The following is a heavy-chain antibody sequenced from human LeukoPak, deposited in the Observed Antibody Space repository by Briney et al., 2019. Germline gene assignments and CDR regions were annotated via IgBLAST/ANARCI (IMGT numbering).Heavy chain of an antibody. CDR2: IYPGDSDT. D-gene: IGHD3-22*01. J-gene: IGHJ4*02. CDR1: GYRFTTYW. CDR3: ARFAYYDSSAYRV. Sequence: GESLKISCKGSGYRFTTYWIGWVRQMPGKGLEWMGIIYPGDSDTRYSPSFQGQVTISADKSINTAYLQWSSLKASDTAMYYCARFAYYDSSAYRVWGQGTLVTVSS. V-gene: IGHV5-51*01.